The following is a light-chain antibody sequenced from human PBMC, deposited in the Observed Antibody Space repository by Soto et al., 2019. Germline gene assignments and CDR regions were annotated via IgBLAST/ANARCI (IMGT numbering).Light chain of an antibody. Sequence: EIFVTQSPGTLSLSRWEIATLSWRASQSVSSNLAWYQQKPGQAPRLLIYDASHRATGIPARFSGSGSGTDFTLTINSLEPEDFALYYCQQRYNWPPTFGQGTKVDIK. CDR2: DAS. CDR1: QSVSSN. J-gene: IGKJ1*01. V-gene: IGKV3-11*01. CDR3: QQRYNWPPT.